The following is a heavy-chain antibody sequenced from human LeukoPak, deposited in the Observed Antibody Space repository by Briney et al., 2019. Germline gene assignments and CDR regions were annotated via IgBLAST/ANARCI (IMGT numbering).Heavy chain of an antibody. CDR1: GFTFSSYA. D-gene: IGHD5-18*01. J-gene: IGHJ4*02. V-gene: IGHV3-23*01. CDR2: ISGSGGST. CDR3: ARALNRGYSYGYSDY. Sequence: GGSLRLSCAASGFTFSSYAMSWVRQAPGKGLEWVSAISGSGGSTYYADSVKGRFTISRDNSKSTLYLQMNSLRAEDTAVYYCARALNRGYSYGYSDYWGQGTLVTVSS.